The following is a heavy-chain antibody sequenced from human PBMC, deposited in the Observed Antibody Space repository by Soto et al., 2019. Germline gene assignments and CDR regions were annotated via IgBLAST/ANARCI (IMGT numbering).Heavy chain of an antibody. CDR3: ARGDERAAAGTGNWFDP. CDR2: INHSGST. J-gene: IGHJ5*02. V-gene: IGHV4-34*01. D-gene: IGHD6-13*01. CDR1: GGSFSGYY. Sequence: SETLSLTCAVYGGSFSGYYWSWIRQPPGKGLEWIGEINHSGSTNYNPSLKSRVTISVDTSKNQFSLKLSYVTAADAAVYYCARGDERAAAGTGNWFDPWGQGTLVTVSS.